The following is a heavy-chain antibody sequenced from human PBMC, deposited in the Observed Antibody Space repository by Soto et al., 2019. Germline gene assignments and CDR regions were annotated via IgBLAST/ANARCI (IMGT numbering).Heavy chain of an antibody. CDR3: AKDQFSSGWYNDYYYGLNV. Sequence: NPGGSLRLSCAASGFTFSNAWMSWVRQAPGKGLEWVGRIKSKTDGGTTDYAAPVKGRFTISRDDSKNTLYLQMDSLKTEDTAVYYCAKDQFSSGWYNDYYYGLNVWGQGTTVTVSS. CDR2: IKSKTDGGTT. D-gene: IGHD6-19*01. J-gene: IGHJ6*02. CDR1: GFTFSNAW. V-gene: IGHV3-15*01.